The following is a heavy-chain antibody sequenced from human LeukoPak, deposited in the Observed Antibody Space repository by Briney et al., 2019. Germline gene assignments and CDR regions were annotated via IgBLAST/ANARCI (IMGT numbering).Heavy chain of an antibody. CDR1: GSTFSSYS. J-gene: IGHJ4*02. Sequence: GGSLRLSCAASGSTFSSYSMNWVRQAPGKGLEWVSSISSSSSNIYYADSVKGRFTISRDNAKNSLYLQMNSLRVEDTAVYYCARCTTGRTFGSLREIKRSREIDYWGQGTLVTVSS. CDR3: ARCTTGRTFGSLREIKRSREIDY. D-gene: IGHD1-1*01. CDR2: ISSSSSNI. V-gene: IGHV3-21*01.